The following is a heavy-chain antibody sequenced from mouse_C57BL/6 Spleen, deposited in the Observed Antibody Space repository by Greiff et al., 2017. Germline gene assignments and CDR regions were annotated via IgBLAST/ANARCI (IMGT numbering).Heavy chain of an antibody. D-gene: IGHD4-1*02. CDR1: GYTFTSYW. CDR3: AQLGLYWYFDV. J-gene: IGHJ1*03. Sequence: QVQLQQSGTELVKPGASVKLSCKASGYTFTSYWMHWVKQRPGQGLEWIGNINPSNGGTKYNEKFKGKATLTADKSSSTAYMQLNSLTSEDSAVYFCAQLGLYWYFDVWGTGTTVTVSS. CDR2: INPSNGGT. V-gene: IGHV1-53*01.